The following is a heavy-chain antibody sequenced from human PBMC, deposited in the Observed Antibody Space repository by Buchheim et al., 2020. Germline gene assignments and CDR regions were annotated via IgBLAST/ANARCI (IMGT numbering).Heavy chain of an antibody. CDR2: ISSDGSSQ. CDR1: GFTFSSSV. D-gene: IGHD3-22*01. Sequence: QVQLVESGGGVVQPGRSLRLSCAVSGFTFSSSVMHWVRQAPGKGLEWVAVISSDGSSQYYADSVTGRFTISRDNSKNTLWLQMNSLRVEDTAVYYCARDKGTILTVVNYHFDYWGQGTL. CDR3: ARDKGTILTVVNYHFDY. J-gene: IGHJ4*02. V-gene: IGHV3-30*04.